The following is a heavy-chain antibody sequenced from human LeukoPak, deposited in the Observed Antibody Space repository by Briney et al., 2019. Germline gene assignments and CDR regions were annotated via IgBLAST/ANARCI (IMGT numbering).Heavy chain of an antibody. CDR1: GFTFSSYS. CDR3: ARQGGAQQLAHFDY. V-gene: IGHV3-21*01. CDR2: ISSSSSNI. J-gene: IGHJ4*02. D-gene: IGHD6-13*01. Sequence: GGSLRLSCAASGFTFSSYSMNWVRQAPGKGLEWVSSISSSSSNIYYADSVKGRFTISRDNAKNLLYLQMNSLRVEDTALYYCARQGGAQQLAHFDYWGQGTLVTVSS.